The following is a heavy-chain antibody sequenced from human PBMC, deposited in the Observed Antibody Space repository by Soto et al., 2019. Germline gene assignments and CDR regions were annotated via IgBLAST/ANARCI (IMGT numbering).Heavy chain of an antibody. CDR3: ARDPIVGATLASFDY. D-gene: IGHD1-26*01. Sequence: QVQLQESGPGLVKPSQTLSLTCTVSGGSISSGDYYWSWIRQPPGKGLEWIGYIYYSGSTYYNPSLKSRVTISVDTSKNQFSLKLSSVTAADTAVYYCARDPIVGATLASFDYWGQGTLVTVSS. CDR1: GGSISSGDYY. J-gene: IGHJ4*02. V-gene: IGHV4-30-4*01. CDR2: IYYSGST.